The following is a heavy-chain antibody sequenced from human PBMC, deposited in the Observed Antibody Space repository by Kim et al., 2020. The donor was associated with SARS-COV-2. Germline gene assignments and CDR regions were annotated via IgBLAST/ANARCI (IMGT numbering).Heavy chain of an antibody. CDR3: ARGKQDIVVVPAPGGFDY. J-gene: IGHJ4*02. D-gene: IGHD2-2*01. CDR1: GFTFSSYE. V-gene: IGHV3-48*03. CDR2: ISSSGSTI. Sequence: GGSLRLSCAASGFTFSSYEMNWVRQAPGKGLEWVSYISSSGSTIYYADSVKGRFTISRDNAKNSLYLQMNSLRAEDTAVYYCARGKQDIVVVPAPGGFDYWGQGTLVTVSS.